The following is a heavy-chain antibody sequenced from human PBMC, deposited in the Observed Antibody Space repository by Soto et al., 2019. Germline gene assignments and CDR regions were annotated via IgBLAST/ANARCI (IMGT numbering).Heavy chain of an antibody. CDR3: ARCCGTDYYDSSGYYYPYGMDV. CDR1: GGSISSGDYY. Sequence: PSETLSLTCTVSGGSISSGDYYWIWIRHPPGKGLEWIGYIYYSGSTYYNPSLKSRVTISVDTSKNQFSLKLSSVTAADTAVYYCARCCGTDYYDSSGYYYPYGMDVWGQGTTVTVSS. J-gene: IGHJ6*02. D-gene: IGHD3-22*01. V-gene: IGHV4-30-4*01. CDR2: IYYSGST.